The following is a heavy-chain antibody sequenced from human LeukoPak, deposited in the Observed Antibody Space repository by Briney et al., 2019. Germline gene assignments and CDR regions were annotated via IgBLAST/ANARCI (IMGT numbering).Heavy chain of an antibody. J-gene: IGHJ4*02. CDR3: ARELFDFDY. CDR2: ITGSGGST. D-gene: IGHD3-10*01. Sequence: GGSLRLSCAPSGFTFDNFAMTWVRQAPGKGLELVSEITGSGGSTYYADSVKGRFTIYRDNSKNTLYLQMNSLRAEDTAIYYCARELFDFDYWGQGTLVTVSS. CDR1: GFTFDNFA. V-gene: IGHV3-23*01.